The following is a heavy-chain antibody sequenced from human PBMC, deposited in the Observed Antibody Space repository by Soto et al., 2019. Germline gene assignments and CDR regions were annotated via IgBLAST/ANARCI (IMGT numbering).Heavy chain of an antibody. Sequence: QLQLQESGPGLVKPSETLSLTCTVSGGSISSSSYYWGWIRQPPGKGLEWIGSIYYSGSTYYNPSLKSRVTISVDTSKNQFSLKLSSVTAADTAVYYCARRYSSGWCFDYWGQGTLVTVSS. J-gene: IGHJ4*02. CDR2: IYYSGST. CDR3: ARRYSSGWCFDY. CDR1: GGSISSSSYY. V-gene: IGHV4-39*01. D-gene: IGHD6-19*01.